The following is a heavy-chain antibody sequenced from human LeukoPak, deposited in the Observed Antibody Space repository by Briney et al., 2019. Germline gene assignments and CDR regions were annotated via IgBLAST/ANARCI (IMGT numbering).Heavy chain of an antibody. V-gene: IGHV4-4*07. D-gene: IGHD3-22*01. J-gene: IGHJ4*02. Sequence: PSETLSLTCAVSGASISSDYWSWSRQPAGKGLEWIGLIDTSGSTNYNPSLKSRVTMSLDTSKNQFSLKLTSVTAADTAVYYCARETYDSRGYTLDYWGQGTLVTVSS. CDR2: IDTSGST. CDR3: ARETYDSRGYTLDY. CDR1: GASISSDY.